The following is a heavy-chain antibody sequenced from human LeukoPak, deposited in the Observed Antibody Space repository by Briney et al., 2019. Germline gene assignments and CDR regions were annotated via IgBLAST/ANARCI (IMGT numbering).Heavy chain of an antibody. CDR1: GGSINNYY. Sequence: SETLSLTCTVSGGSINNYYWGWIRQPPGKGLEWIGSIYYSGSTYYNPSLKSRVTISVDTSKNQFSLKLSSVTAADTAVYYCARLYANYDILTGYYGIYYFDYWGQGTLVTVSS. J-gene: IGHJ4*02. CDR2: IYYSGST. V-gene: IGHV4-39*01. D-gene: IGHD3-9*01. CDR3: ARLYANYDILTGYYGIYYFDY.